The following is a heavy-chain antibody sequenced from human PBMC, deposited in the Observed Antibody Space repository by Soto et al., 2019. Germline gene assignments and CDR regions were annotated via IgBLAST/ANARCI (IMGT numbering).Heavy chain of an antibody. CDR3: AKGELARPNY. CDR2: ISGSGGST. J-gene: IGHJ4*02. D-gene: IGHD6-6*01. V-gene: IGHV3-23*01. Sequence: SCAXSGFTFSSYAMSWVRQAPGKGLEWVSAISGSGGSTYYADSVKGRFTISRDNSKNTLYLQMNSLRAEDTAVYYCAKGELARPNYWGQGTLVTVSS. CDR1: GFTFSSYA.